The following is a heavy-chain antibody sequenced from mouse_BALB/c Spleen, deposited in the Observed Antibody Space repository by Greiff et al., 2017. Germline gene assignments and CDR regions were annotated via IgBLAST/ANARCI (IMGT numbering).Heavy chain of an antibody. Sequence: QVQLKQSGAELVRPGTSVKVSCKASGYAFTNYLIEWVKQRPGQGLEWIGVINPGSGGTNYNEKFKGKATLTADKSSSTAYMQLSSLTSDDSAVYFCARSLWVRRGYFYYWGQGTTLTVSS. CDR1: GYAFTNYL. V-gene: IGHV1-54*01. CDR2: INPGSGGT. D-gene: IGHD2-14*01. CDR3: ARSLWVRRGYFYY. J-gene: IGHJ2*01.